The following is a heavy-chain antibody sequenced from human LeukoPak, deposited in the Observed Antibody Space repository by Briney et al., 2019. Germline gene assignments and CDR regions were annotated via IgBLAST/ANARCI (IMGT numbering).Heavy chain of an antibody. CDR2: INPNNGGT. D-gene: IGHD4-17*01. J-gene: IGHJ4*02. V-gene: IGHV1-2*02. Sequence: ASVKVSCKASGYTFTGYYLHWVRQAPGQGLEWMGWINPNNGGTNYAQRFQGRVTMTRDTSISTAYMELSRLRSDDTAIYYCASRSDNVTTPHYWGQGTLVTVSS. CDR1: GYTFTGYY. CDR3: ASRSDNVTTPHY.